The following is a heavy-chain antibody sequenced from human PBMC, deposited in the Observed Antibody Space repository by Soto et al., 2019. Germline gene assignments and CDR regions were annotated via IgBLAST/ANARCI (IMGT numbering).Heavy chain of an antibody. V-gene: IGHV3-23*01. CDR2: MSGSGGTTT. Sequence: EVQLLESGGGLVKPGESLTLSCAASGFTFSRYAMSWVRQAPGKGLEWVSGMSGSGGTTTYYADSVKGRFTVSRDNAKNSLYLQMNSLRTEDTAVYYCAGDPYYYGSAFWGQGTLVTVSS. J-gene: IGHJ4*02. CDR1: GFTFSRYA. CDR3: AGDPYYYGSAF. D-gene: IGHD3-10*01.